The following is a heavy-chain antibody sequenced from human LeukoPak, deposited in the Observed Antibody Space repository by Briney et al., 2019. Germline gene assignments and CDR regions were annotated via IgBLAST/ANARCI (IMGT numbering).Heavy chain of an antibody. Sequence: SETLALTCTVSGGSISSYYWSWIRQPAGKGLEWIGRIYTSGSTNYNPSLKSRVTMSVDTSKNQFSLKLSSVTAADTAVYYCARDRGMVSAIPGYYFDHWGQGTLVTVSS. CDR3: ARDRGMVSAIPGYYFDH. CDR1: GGSISSYY. D-gene: IGHD2-8*01. J-gene: IGHJ4*02. CDR2: IYTSGST. V-gene: IGHV4-4*07.